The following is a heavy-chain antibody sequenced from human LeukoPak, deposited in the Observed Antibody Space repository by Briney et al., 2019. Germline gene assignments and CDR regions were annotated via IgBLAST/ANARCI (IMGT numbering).Heavy chain of an antibody. CDR3: TRDRIMTDF. J-gene: IGHJ4*02. CDR1: GFTFGDYS. D-gene: IGHD2-15*01. CDR2: IRNKASGGTT. Sequence: GGSLKLSCTASGFTFGDYSMTWFRQAPGKGLEWVSFIRNKASGGTTEHAASVRGRFTTSRDDSKSIAYLQMNSLKTEDTALYYCTRDRIMTDFWGQGTLVTVSS. V-gene: IGHV3-49*03.